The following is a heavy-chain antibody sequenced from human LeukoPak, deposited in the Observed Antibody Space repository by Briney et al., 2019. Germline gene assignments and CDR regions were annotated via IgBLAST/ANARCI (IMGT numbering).Heavy chain of an antibody. CDR2: IHHSKSS. V-gene: IGHV4-4*02. J-gene: IGHJ4*02. D-gene: IGHD2-15*01. CDR1: GDSITSDKW. Sequence: SGTLSLTCAVSGDSITSDKWWTWVRQPPGKGLEWIGEIHHSKSSNYYPSLKSRVTISVDKSKNQFSLELNSVTAADTAVYYCARWGYCSGGSCYFDYWGQGTLVTVSS. CDR3: ARWGYCSGGSCYFDY.